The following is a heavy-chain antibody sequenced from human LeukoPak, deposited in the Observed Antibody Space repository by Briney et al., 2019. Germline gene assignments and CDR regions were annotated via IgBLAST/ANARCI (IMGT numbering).Heavy chain of an antibody. CDR3: ARQTRPGNPDDY. J-gene: IGHJ4*02. V-gene: IGHV3-21*01. Sequence: GGSLRLSCAAFGFTFSHYNMNWVRQAPGKGLEWVSSISSGSSFIYYTDSVKGRFTISRGNAKNSLYLQMNSLRAEDTAVYYCARQTRPGNPDDYWGQGTLVTVSS. CDR2: ISSGSSFI. CDR1: GFTFSHYN. D-gene: IGHD6-6*01.